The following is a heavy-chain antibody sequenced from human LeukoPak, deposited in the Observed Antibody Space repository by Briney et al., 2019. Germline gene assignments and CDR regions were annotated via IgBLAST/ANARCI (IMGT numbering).Heavy chain of an antibody. J-gene: IGHJ4*02. V-gene: IGHV4-59*08. CDR3: ARLPNGYSYGSDFDY. CDR2: IYYSGST. Sequence: SETPSLTCTVSGGSISSYYWSWIRQPPGKGLEWIGYIYYSGSTNYNPSLKSRVTISVDTSKNQFSLKLSSVTAADTAVYYCARLPNGYSYGSDFDYWGQGTLVTVSS. CDR1: GGSISSYY. D-gene: IGHD5-18*01.